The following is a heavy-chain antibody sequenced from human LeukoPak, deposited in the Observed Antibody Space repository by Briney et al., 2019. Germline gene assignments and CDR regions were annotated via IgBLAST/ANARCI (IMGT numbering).Heavy chain of an antibody. J-gene: IGHJ4*02. CDR2: IYSSGST. CDR1: GGSISSNY. D-gene: IGHD3-3*01. CDR3: VRAFWSGYYYVFDY. V-gene: IGHV4-59*01. Sequence: SETLSLTCTVSGGSISSNYWSWIRQPPGKGLEWIGYIYSSGSTNYNPSLKSRVTMSVDTSKNQFSLKLTSVTAADTAVYSCVRAFWSGYYYVFDYWDQGTLVTVSS.